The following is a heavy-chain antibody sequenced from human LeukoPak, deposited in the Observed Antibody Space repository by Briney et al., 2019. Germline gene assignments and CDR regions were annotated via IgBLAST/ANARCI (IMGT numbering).Heavy chain of an antibody. J-gene: IGHJ4*02. Sequence: PGGSLRLSCAASGFTFSSYAMSWVRQAPGKGLEWVAVISYDGSNKYYADSVKGRFTISRDNSKNTLYLQMNSLRAEDTAVYYCATGRDYGDCPFDYWGQGTLVTVSS. CDR1: GFTFSSYA. D-gene: IGHD4-17*01. CDR2: ISYDGSNK. CDR3: ATGRDYGDCPFDY. V-gene: IGHV3-30*03.